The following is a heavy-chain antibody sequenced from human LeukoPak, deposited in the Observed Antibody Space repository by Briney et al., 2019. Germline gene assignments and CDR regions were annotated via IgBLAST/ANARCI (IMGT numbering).Heavy chain of an antibody. CDR2: IYYSGST. CDR3: ARESWGHDPINKYYYYYMDV. D-gene: IGHD7-27*01. J-gene: IGHJ6*03. CDR1: GGSISSGDYY. Sequence: SETLSLTCTVSGGSISSGDYYWSWIRQPPGKGLEWIGYIYYSGSTYYNPSLKSRVTISVDTSKNQFSLKLSSVTAADTAVYSCARESWGHDPINKYYYYYMDVWGKGTTVTVSS. V-gene: IGHV4-30-4*02.